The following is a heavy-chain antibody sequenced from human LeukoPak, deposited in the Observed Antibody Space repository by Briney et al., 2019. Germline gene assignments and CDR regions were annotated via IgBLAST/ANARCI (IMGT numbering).Heavy chain of an antibody. J-gene: IGHJ4*02. CDR3: AKDLDGSGMYGGTDS. Sequence: GGSLRLSCEASGFNFRDYGMNWVRQAPGKGLEWVSGITASARTTYYADSVKGRSTIYSDNSKNTLSLQMSSLRAEDTAVYYCAKDLDGSGMYGGTDSWGQGTPVTVSS. D-gene: IGHD6-19*01. CDR1: GFNFRDYG. CDR2: ITASARTT. V-gene: IGHV3-23*01.